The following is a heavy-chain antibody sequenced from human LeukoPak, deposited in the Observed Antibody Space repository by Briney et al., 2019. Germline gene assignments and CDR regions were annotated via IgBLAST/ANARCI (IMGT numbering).Heavy chain of an antibody. V-gene: IGHV3-53*01. J-gene: IGHJ5*02. Sequence: GGSLRLSCAASGFTVSSNYMSWVRQAPGKGLEWVSVIYSGGSTYYADSVKGRFTISRDNSKNTLFLQMNSLRAEDTAVYYCARAARPNNWFDPWGQGTLVTVSS. CDR1: GFTVSSNY. CDR2: IYSGGST. CDR3: ARAARPNNWFDP. D-gene: IGHD6-6*01.